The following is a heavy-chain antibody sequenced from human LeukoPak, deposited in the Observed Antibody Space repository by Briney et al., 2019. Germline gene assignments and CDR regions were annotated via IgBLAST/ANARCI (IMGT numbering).Heavy chain of an antibody. Sequence: ASLRVSCKASGYIFTNYDISWVRQAAGQGLEWVGWVNPNGKRVYAQKFQGRVTLSTDSSINAAYMELTSLRSDDTAVYYCAKGLRSDFWGQGTLVSVSS. CDR3: AKGLRSDF. CDR2: VNPNGKR. CDR1: GYIFTNYD. J-gene: IGHJ4*02. V-gene: IGHV1-8*01. D-gene: IGHD3-16*02.